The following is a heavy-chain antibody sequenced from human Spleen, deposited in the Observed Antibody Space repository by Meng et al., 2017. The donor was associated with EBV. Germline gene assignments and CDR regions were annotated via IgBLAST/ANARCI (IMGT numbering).Heavy chain of an antibody. CDR2: VHYTGST. J-gene: IGHJ5*02. D-gene: IGHD6-19*01. V-gene: IGHV4-39*01. Sequence: PVRGSGPGQVKPRETLSLPCPVSGDSISSFYYWGWIRQPPGRGLEWIGSVHYTGSTYYSPSLKSRVTVSVDTSKNQFSLRLTSVTAADTAVYYCARPFPSWQSPRLDPFGAWGQGTLVTVSS. CDR1: GDSISSFYY. CDR3: ARPFPSWQSPRLDPFGA.